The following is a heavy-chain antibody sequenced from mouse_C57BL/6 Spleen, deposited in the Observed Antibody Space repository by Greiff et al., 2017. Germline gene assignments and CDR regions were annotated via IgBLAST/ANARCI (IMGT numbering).Heavy chain of an antibody. CDR3: ARHGLGTGYFDY. CDR1: GYTFTEYT. Sequence: QVQLKESGAELVKPGASVKLSCKASGYTFTEYTIHWVKQRSGQGLEWIGWFYPGSGSIKYNEKFKDKATLTAAKASSTVYMELSRLTSENSAVYFCARHGLGTGYFDYWGQGTTRTVSS. J-gene: IGHJ2*01. CDR2: FYPGSGSI. V-gene: IGHV1-62-2*01. D-gene: IGHD4-1*01.